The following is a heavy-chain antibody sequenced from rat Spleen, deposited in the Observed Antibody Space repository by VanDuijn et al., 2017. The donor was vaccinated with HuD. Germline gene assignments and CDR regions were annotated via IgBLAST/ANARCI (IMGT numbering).Heavy chain of an antibody. V-gene: IGHV5-22*01. D-gene: IGHD1-11*01. J-gene: IGHJ2*01. Sequence: EVQLVESGGDLVQPGRSLKLSCSASGFTFSDYNMAWVRQAPKKGLEWVASISYEGSSTYYGDSVKGRFTISRENAKSTLYLQMDSLRSEDTATYYCARQEDYGGYSRDYFGYWGQGVVVTVSS. CDR3: ARQEDYGGYSRDYFGY. CDR2: ISYEGSST. CDR1: GFTFSDYN.